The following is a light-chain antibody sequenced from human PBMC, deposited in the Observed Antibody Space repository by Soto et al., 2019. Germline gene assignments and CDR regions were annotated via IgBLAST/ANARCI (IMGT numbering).Light chain of an antibody. CDR2: GAS. V-gene: IGKV3-20*01. CDR3: QQYGTLPKT. J-gene: IGKJ1*01. CDR1: QSVSGNY. Sequence: EIVLTQSPGTLSLSPGERATLSCRARQSVSGNYLAWYQQKPGQAPRLLIYGASSRATGIPDRFSGSGSGTDFTLTISRLEPEDFAVYYCQQYGTLPKTFGQGTKVEIK.